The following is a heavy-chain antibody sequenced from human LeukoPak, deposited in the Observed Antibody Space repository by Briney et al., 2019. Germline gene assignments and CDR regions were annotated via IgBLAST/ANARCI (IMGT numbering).Heavy chain of an antibody. CDR1: GFSLSTSGVG. CDR2: IYWNDDK. J-gene: IGHJ6*02. CDR3: VSGGGRITMARGVIGGMDV. V-gene: IGHV2-5*01. D-gene: IGHD3-10*01. Sequence: SGPTLVNPTQTLTLTCTFSGFSLSTSGVGVGWIRQPPGKALEWLALIYWNDDKRYSPSLKSRLTITKDTSKNQVVLTMTNMDPVDTATYYCVSGGGRITMARGVIGGMDVWGQGTTVTVSS.